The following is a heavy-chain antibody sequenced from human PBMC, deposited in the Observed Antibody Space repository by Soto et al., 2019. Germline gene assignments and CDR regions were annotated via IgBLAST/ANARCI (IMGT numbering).Heavy chain of an antibody. CDR1: GYIFINYG. CDR2: INSYNGNT. CDR3: ATSGGVVDGDEY. D-gene: IGHD3-10*01. Sequence: QVQLVQSGAEVKKPGASVKVSCKASGYIFINYGITWVRQAPGQGLEWMGWINSYNGNTTSVQKVQSRVTMTTDPSPNTAYLELRRLPADDPAVYYCATSGGVVDGDEYWGQGTLVTVSS. J-gene: IGHJ4*02. V-gene: IGHV1-18*01.